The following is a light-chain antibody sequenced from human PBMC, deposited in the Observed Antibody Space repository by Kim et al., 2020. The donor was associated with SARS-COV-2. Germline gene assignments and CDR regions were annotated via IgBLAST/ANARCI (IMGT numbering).Light chain of an antibody. Sequence: SVAPGESATLACRASQSVSSNLACYQQKPGQAPRLLIYSASTRATGIPARFSGSGSGTEFTLTISSLQSEDFAVYYCQQDNNWPYTFGQGTKLEI. CDR3: QQDNNWPYT. J-gene: IGKJ2*01. V-gene: IGKV3-15*01. CDR1: QSVSSN. CDR2: SAS.